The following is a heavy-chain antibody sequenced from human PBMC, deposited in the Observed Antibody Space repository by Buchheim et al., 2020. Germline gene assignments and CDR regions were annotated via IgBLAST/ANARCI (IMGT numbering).Heavy chain of an antibody. V-gene: IGHV3-74*01. CDR2: MNEDGSTT. Sequence: EVQLVESGGGLVQPGGSLRLSCAASGFTLSSYWMQWVRQVPGKGLVWVSRMNEDGSTTDYADSVKGRFTISRDNATNTLYLEMNSLRAEDTAVYYCVKDMFGNLDYWGQGTL. J-gene: IGHJ4*02. CDR1: GFTLSSYW. D-gene: IGHD3-10*02. CDR3: VKDMFGNLDY.